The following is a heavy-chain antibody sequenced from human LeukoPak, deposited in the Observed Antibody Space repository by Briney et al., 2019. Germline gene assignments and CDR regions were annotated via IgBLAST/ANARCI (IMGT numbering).Heavy chain of an antibody. Sequence: PGGSLRLSRAASGFTFDDYAMHWVRQAPGKGLEWVSGISWNSGSIGYADSVKGRFTISRDNAKNSLYLQMNSLRAEDTALYYCAKGTGSYIHDAFDIWGQGTMVTVSS. CDR2: ISWNSGSI. CDR3: AKGTGSYIHDAFDI. CDR1: GFTFDDYA. V-gene: IGHV3-9*01. J-gene: IGHJ3*02. D-gene: IGHD3-10*01.